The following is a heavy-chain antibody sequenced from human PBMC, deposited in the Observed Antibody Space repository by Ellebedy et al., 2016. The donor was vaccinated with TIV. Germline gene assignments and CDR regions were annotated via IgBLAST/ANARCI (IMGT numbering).Heavy chain of an antibody. CDR2: INQDGSEK. J-gene: IGHJ6*03. CDR3: RNYYYMNV. CDR1: GFTFRNYW. V-gene: IGHV3-7*01. Sequence: GESLKISXAVSGFTFRNYWMTWVRQAPGKGPEWVANINQDGSEKYYVDSVKGRFTISRDNAKKSLFLEMNSLRADDTAVYYCRNYYYMNVWGAGTTVTVSS.